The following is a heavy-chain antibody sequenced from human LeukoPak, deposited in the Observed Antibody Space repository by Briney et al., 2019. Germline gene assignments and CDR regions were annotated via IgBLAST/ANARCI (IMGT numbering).Heavy chain of an antibody. CDR1: GASISSGTYY. J-gene: IGHJ4*02. CDR2: IHYSGST. Sequence: SETLSLTCTVSGASISSGTYYWGWIRQPPGKGLEWIVSIHYSGSTDYNPSLKSRVTISVDTSENQFSLKLRFVTAADTAVYYCARLAYCTSTSCYPNYWGQGALVTVSS. V-gene: IGHV4-39*01. CDR3: ARLAYCTSTSCYPNY. D-gene: IGHD2-2*01.